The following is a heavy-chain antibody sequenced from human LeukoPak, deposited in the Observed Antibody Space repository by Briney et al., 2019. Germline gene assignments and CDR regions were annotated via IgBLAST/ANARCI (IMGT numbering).Heavy chain of an antibody. CDR3: ATNRDYYDSSGYSF. D-gene: IGHD3-22*01. V-gene: IGHV3-74*01. Sequence: QPGGSLRLSCAASGFTFSSYWMHWVRQAPGKGLVWVSRINTDGSSTSYADSVKGRFTISRDNAKNTLYLQMNSLRAEGTAVYYCATNRDYYDSSGYSFWGQGTLVTVSS. CDR2: INTDGSST. CDR1: GFTFSSYW. J-gene: IGHJ4*02.